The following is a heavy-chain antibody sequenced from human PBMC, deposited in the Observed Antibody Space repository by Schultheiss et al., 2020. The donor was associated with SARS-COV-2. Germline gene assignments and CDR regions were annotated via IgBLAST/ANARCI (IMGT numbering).Heavy chain of an antibody. CDR3: ARRRDWNDVFDY. CDR2: IYYSGST. CDR1: GGSISSNGPY. Sequence: SETLSLTCSVSGGSISSNGPYWSWIRQPPGKGLEWIGYIYYSGSTYFNPSLKSRVTISVDTSKNQFSLKLTSVTAADTAVYYCARRRDWNDVFDYWGQGTLVTVSS. V-gene: IGHV4-61*05. J-gene: IGHJ4*02. D-gene: IGHD1-1*01.